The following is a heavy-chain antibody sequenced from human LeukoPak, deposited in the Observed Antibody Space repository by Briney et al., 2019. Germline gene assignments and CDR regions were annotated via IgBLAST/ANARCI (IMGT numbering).Heavy chain of an antibody. CDR3: ARCLLSDAFDI. CDR2: IYPGDSDT. CDR1: GYSFNTYW. D-gene: IGHD2-21*02. J-gene: IGHJ3*02. V-gene: IGHV5-51*01. Sequence: GESLKISCKGSGYSFNTYWIGWVRQMPGKGLEWMGIIYPGDSDTRYSPSFQGQVTISADKSISTAYLQWSSLKASDTAMYYCARCLLSDAFDIWGQGTMVTVSS.